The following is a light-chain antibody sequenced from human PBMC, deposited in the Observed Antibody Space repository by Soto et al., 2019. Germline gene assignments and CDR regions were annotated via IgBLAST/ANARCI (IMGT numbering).Light chain of an antibody. CDR2: GAS. CDR3: QQYNNWPPLT. Sequence: EIVMTQSPAPLSVSPGERATLSCRASPSVSSNLAWYQHKPGQAPRLLIYGASTRATGTPARFSGSGSGTEFTLTISSLQSEDFAIYYCQQYNNWPPLTFGGGTKVEIK. J-gene: IGKJ4*02. V-gene: IGKV3-15*01. CDR1: PSVSSN.